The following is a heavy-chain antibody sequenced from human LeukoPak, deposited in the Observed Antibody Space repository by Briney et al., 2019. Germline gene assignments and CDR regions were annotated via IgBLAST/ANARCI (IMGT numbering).Heavy chain of an antibody. V-gene: IGHV3-11*06. CDR3: ARDAYYYDSSGYFVLDY. D-gene: IGHD3-22*01. CDR1: GFTFSDYY. CDR2: ISSSSSYT. Sequence: GGSLRLSCAASGFTFSDYYMSWIRQAPGKGLEWVSYISSSSSYTNYADSVKGRFTISRDNAKNSLYLQMNSLRAEDTAVYYCARDAYYYDSSGYFVLDYWGQGTLVTVSS. J-gene: IGHJ4*02.